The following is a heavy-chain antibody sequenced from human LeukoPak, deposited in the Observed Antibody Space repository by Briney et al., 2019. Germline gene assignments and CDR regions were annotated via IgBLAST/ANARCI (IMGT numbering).Heavy chain of an antibody. J-gene: IGHJ4*02. CDR3: AGGYCHSFY. Sequence: GGSLRLSCAASGFTFSNYWITWGRQAPGKGLEWVAHIKQDGSGKNYVDSVKVRFTIYTDNAKNSVYLQMNSLRAEDMAVYYCAGGYCHSFYWGQGTLVTVSS. CDR2: IKQDGSGK. CDR1: GFTFSNYW. D-gene: IGHD1-26*01. V-gene: IGHV3-7*01.